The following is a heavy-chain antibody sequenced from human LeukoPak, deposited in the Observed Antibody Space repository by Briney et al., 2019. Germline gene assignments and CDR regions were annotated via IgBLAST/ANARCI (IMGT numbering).Heavy chain of an antibody. J-gene: IGHJ6*03. V-gene: IGHV4-4*07. Sequence: SETLSLTCTVSGGSISSYYWSWIRQPARKGLEWIGRIYTSGSTNYNPSLKSRVTMSVDTSKNQFSLKLSSVTAADTAVYYCARDIVVVPAAIGYYYYYMDVWGKGTTVTVSS. D-gene: IGHD2-2*02. CDR1: GGSISSYY. CDR3: ARDIVVVPAAIGYYYYYMDV. CDR2: IYTSGST.